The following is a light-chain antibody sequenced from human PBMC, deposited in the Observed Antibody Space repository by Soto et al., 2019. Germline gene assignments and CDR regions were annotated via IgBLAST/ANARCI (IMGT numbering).Light chain of an antibody. CDR2: AAS. CDR3: QQSYSTPLT. CDR1: QSISSY. J-gene: IGKJ4*01. V-gene: IGKV1-39*01. Sequence: DIQMTQSPSSLSPSVGDRVTITCRASQSISSYLNWYQQKPGNAPKLLIYAASSLQSGVPSRFSGSGSGTDFTLTISSLQPEDVATYYCQQSYSTPLTFGGGTKVEIK.